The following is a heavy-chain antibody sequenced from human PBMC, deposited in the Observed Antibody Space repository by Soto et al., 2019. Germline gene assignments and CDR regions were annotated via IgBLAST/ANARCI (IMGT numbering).Heavy chain of an antibody. V-gene: IGHV3-33*01. Sequence: GGSLRFSCAASGFTFSSYGMHWVRQAPGKGLEWVAVIWYDGSNKYYADSVKGRFTISRDNSKNTLYLQMNSLRAEDTAVYYCARGAGKRWYYYDSSGYYYYYGMDVWGQGTTVTVS. CDR1: GFTFSSYG. CDR3: ARGAGKRWYYYDSSGYYYYYGMDV. D-gene: IGHD3-22*01. CDR2: IWYDGSNK. J-gene: IGHJ6*02.